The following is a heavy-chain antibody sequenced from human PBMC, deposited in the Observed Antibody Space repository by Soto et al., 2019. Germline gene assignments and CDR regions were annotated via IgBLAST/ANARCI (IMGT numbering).Heavy chain of an antibody. CDR1: GYNFTSYG. J-gene: IGHJ6*02. Sequence: QVQLVQSGAEVKKPGASVKVSCKASGYNFTSYGLSWVRQAPGQGREWMGWINGYTGKTNYAQKFHRRVTMTTDTSTNTAYLALWTLISDDTAVYYCARSWVTGKGGIDVWGQGTTFTVSS. CDR3: ARSWVTGKGGIDV. V-gene: IGHV1-18*01. CDR2: INGYTGKT. D-gene: IGHD3-16*01.